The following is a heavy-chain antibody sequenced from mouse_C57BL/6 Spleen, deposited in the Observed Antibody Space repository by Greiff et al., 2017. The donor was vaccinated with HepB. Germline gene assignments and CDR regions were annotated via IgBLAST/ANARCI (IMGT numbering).Heavy chain of an antibody. CDR1: GFNIKDDY. Sequence: VQLKESGAELVRPGASVQLSCTASGFNIKDDYMHWVKQRPEQGLEWIGWIDPENGDTEYASKFQGKATITADTSSNTAYLQLSSLTSEDTAVYYCTAYYGSWGQGTTLTVSS. CDR2: IDPENGDT. V-gene: IGHV14-4*01. J-gene: IGHJ2*01. CDR3: TAYYGS. D-gene: IGHD1-1*01.